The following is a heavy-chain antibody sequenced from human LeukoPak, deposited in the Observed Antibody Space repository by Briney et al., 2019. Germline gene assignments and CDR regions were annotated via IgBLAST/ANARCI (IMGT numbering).Heavy chain of an antibody. Sequence: GGSLRLSCAASGFTFSSYDIHWVREVTGKGVEWVSAIGIAGDTYYLDSVKGRFTISRENAKNSLYLQMNSLRVGDTAVYYCARGQLVRAGYFDLWGRGTLVTVSS. CDR2: IGIAGDT. J-gene: IGHJ2*01. V-gene: IGHV3-13*01. CDR3: ARGQLVRAGYFDL. CDR1: GFTFSSYD. D-gene: IGHD3-10*01.